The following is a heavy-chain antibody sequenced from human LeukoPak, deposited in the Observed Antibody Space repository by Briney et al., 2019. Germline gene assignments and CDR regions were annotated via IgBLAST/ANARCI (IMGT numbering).Heavy chain of an antibody. CDR3: AILYDNDSPGAFDY. J-gene: IGHJ4*02. D-gene: IGHD3-22*01. Sequence: GGSLRLSCAASGFTFSNYWMSWVRQAPGKGLKWVANIKQDGSEKYYVDSVKGRFTISRDNSNSTLFLQMNNLSAEDTAVYYCAILYDNDSPGAFDYWGQGTLVTVSS. V-gene: IGHV3-7*01. CDR2: IKQDGSEK. CDR1: GFTFSNYW.